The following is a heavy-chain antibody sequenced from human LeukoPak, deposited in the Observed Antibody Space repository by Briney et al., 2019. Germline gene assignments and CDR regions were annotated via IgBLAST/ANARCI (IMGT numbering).Heavy chain of an antibody. Sequence: SETLSLTCTVSGGSISSSSYYWGWIRQPPGKGLEWIGSIYYSGSTYYNPPLKSRVTISVDTSKNQFSLKLSSVTAADTAVYYCASTLYDSPRFWGQGTLVTVSS. CDR1: GGSISSSSYY. V-gene: IGHV4-39*01. J-gene: IGHJ4*02. CDR2: IYYSGST. CDR3: ASTLYDSPRF. D-gene: IGHD3-22*01.